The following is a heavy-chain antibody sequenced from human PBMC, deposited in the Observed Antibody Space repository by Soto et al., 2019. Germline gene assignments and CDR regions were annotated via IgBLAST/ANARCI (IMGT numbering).Heavy chain of an antibody. CDR3: ARRYGSAIDY. J-gene: IGHJ4*02. V-gene: IGHV4-59*01. CDR1: GGSISTYY. Sequence: PSETRSLTCTVSGGSISTYYWTWIRQPPGKGLEWIGYIYYNGSTNYNPSLKSRVAISVDTSKNQFSLKLSSVTAADTAVYYCARRYGSAIDYWGQGTLVTVS. D-gene: IGHD1-26*01. CDR2: IYYNGST.